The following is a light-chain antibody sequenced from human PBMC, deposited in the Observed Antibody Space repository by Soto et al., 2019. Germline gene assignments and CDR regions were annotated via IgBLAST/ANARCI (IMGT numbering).Light chain of an antibody. CDR1: ISDVAGYNY. CDR3: SSYTSLSTLI. J-gene: IGLJ2*01. CDR2: DVS. V-gene: IGLV2-14*01. Sequence: QSALTQPASVSGSPGQSITISCTGTISDVAGYNYVSWYQQNPGKAPKLMIYDVSNRPSGVSNLFSGSKSGNTASLTISVLQAEDEADYYCSSYTSLSTLIFGGGTKLTVL.